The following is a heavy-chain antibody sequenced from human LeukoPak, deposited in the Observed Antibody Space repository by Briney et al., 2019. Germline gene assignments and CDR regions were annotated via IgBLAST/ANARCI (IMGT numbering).Heavy chain of an antibody. J-gene: IGHJ3*02. CDR1: GFTFSSYG. V-gene: IGHV3-30*18. CDR3: AKCSSGWIDAFDI. CDR2: ISYDGSNK. Sequence: GGSLRLSCAASGFTFSSYGMHWVRQAPGKGLEWVAVISYDGSNKYYADSVKGQFTISRDNSKNTLYLQMNSLRAEDTAVYYCAKCSSGWIDAFDIWGQGTMVTVSS. D-gene: IGHD6-19*01.